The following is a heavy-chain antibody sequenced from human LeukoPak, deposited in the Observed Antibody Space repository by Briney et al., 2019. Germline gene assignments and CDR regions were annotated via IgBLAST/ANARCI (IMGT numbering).Heavy chain of an antibody. CDR3: TRDLWFVEFLGY. Sequence: SGTLSLTCAVSGGSISSSNWGSWVRQPPGKGLEWIGEIYHSGSTNYNPSLKSRVTISVDKSKNQFCLKMSSVTAADTAVYYCTRDLWFVEFLGYWGQGTLVTVSS. D-gene: IGHD3-10*01. CDR1: GGSISSSNW. V-gene: IGHV4-4*02. J-gene: IGHJ4*02. CDR2: IYHSGST.